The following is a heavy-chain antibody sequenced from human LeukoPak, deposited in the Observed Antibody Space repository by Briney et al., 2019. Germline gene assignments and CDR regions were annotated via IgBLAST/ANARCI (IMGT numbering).Heavy chain of an antibody. CDR2: IYATGST. D-gene: IGHD3-10*01. CDR1: GGSISSYY. CDR3: ARAPSYSYYFDY. V-gene: IGHV4-4*07. Sequence: SETLSLTCTVSGGSISSYYWSWIRQPDGKGLEWIGRIYATGSTNYNPSLKSRVSMSLDTSKNQFSLRLSSVTAADTAVYYCARAPSYSYYFDYWGQGTLVTVSS. J-gene: IGHJ4*02.